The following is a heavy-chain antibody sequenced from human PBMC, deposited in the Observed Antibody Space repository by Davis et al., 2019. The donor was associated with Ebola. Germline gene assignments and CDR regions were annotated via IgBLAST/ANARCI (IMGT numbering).Heavy chain of an antibody. Sequence: GESLKISCGASGFSFSSYWMHWVRQAPGKGLVWVSNIKSDGSTTNYADSVKGRFTISRDNAKNTLYLQMNNLRAEDTAVYFCVRLAGPNWGQGTLVAVSS. D-gene: IGHD3-22*01. CDR2: IKSDGSTT. CDR3: VRLAGPN. V-gene: IGHV3-74*01. CDR1: GFSFSSYW. J-gene: IGHJ4*02.